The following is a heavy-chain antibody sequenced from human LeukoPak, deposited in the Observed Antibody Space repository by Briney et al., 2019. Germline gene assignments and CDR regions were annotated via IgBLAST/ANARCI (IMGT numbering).Heavy chain of an antibody. V-gene: IGHV3-9*01. CDR3: ARDGSELRTDDPWLDH. Sequence: GGSLRLSCAASGFTFDTYAMHWVRQGPGKGLEWVSGISWNSATIGYADSVKGRFTISRDNAKNLLYLQMNSLRSEDTALYYCARDGSELRTDDPWLDHWGQGTLVSVSS. J-gene: IGHJ4*02. CDR2: ISWNSATI. D-gene: IGHD3-10*01. CDR1: GFTFDTYA.